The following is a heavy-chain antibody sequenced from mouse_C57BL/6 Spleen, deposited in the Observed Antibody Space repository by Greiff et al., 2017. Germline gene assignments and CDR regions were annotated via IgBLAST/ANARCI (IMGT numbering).Heavy chain of an antibody. CDR2: ISNLAYSI. J-gene: IGHJ2*01. CDR1: GFTFSDYG. D-gene: IGHD2-3*01. V-gene: IGHV5-15*01. CDR3: ARSDGYYFDY. Sequence: EVKLVESGGGLVQPGGSLKLSCAASGFTFSDYGMAWVRQAPRKGPEWVAFISNLAYSIYYADTVTGRFTISRENAKNTLYLEMSSLRSEDAAMYYCARSDGYYFDYWGQGTTLTVSS.